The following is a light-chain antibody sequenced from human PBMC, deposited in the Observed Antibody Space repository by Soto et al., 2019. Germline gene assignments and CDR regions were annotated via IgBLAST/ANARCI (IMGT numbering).Light chain of an antibody. V-gene: IGKV1-9*01. CDR1: QGISSF. CDR2: TAS. J-gene: IGKJ5*01. Sequence: DIQLTQSPSFLSASIGDRVTITCRASQGISSFLAWYQQKPGEAPKLMIHTASTLQSGVPSRFSGSGSGTEFTFTISSLQHEDFATYYCQQRHSYPITFGQGTRLEIK. CDR3: QQRHSYPIT.